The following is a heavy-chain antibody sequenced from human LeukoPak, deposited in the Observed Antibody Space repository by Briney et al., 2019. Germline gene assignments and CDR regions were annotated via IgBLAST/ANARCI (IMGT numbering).Heavy chain of an antibody. J-gene: IGHJ4*02. Sequence: GGSLRLSCTTSGFTFSSYSMNWVRQAPGKGLDWLAFIRYDGSNKYYADSVKGRFTISRDNSKNTLYLQMNSLRAEDTAVYYCAKPHFDYWGQGTLVIVSS. CDR1: GFTFSSYS. CDR3: AKPHFDY. V-gene: IGHV3-30*02. CDR2: IRYDGSNK.